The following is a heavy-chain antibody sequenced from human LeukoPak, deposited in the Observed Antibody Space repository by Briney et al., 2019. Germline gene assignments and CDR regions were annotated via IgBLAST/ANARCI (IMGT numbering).Heavy chain of an antibody. CDR2: IIPIFGIA. Sequence: GASVKVSCKASGYTFTSYDINWVRQAPGQGLEWMGRIIPIFGIANYAQKFQGRVTITADKSTSTAYMELSSLRSEDTAVYYCARDRGTGTSEGGIDYWGQGTLVTVSS. CDR3: ARDRGTGTSEGGIDY. V-gene: IGHV1-69*04. CDR1: GYTFTSYD. D-gene: IGHD1-1*01. J-gene: IGHJ4*02.